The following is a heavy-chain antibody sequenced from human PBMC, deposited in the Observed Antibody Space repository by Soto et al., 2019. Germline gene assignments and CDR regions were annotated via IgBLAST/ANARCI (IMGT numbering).Heavy chain of an antibody. Sequence: SETLSLTCTLSGGASNHHYWSFIRQPPGKGLEWIGYIYYNGNTNYNPSLESRVTISVDRSRNQFSLRLTSLTAADTAVYYCARVRTGYFDYWGRGALVTVSS. CDR3: ARVRTGYFDY. D-gene: IGHD3-9*01. V-gene: IGHV4-59*11. J-gene: IGHJ4*02. CDR1: GGASNHHY. CDR2: IYYNGNT.